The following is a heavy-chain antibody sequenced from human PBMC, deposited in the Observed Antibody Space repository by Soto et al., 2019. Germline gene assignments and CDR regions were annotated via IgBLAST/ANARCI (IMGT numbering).Heavy chain of an antibody. V-gene: IGHV3-48*02. CDR3: ARGDRFRCTGDRCFSDGLFLS. J-gene: IGHJ5*02. Sequence: EVQLVESGGGLVQRGGSLSLSCAASGFPFGIYSMNWVRQAPGKGLEWISYINGSSSTMYYADSVKGRFIISRDIADNSLYLQMNGRRDADTAFYYCARGDRFRCTGDRCFSDGLFLSWGQGTLVTVSS. CDR2: INGSSSTM. CDR1: GFPFGIYS. D-gene: IGHD2-15*01.